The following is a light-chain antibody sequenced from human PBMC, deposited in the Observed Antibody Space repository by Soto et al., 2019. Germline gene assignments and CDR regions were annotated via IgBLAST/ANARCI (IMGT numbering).Light chain of an antibody. CDR1: QSVLYSSNNKNY. CDR2: WAS. V-gene: IGKV4-1*01. CDR3: QQYYSTPLT. Sequence: DIVMTQSPDSLAVSLGERATINCKSSQSVLYSSNNKNYLAWYQQKPGQPPKLLIYWASTRESGAPDRFSGSGSGTDFTLTISSLPAEDVAVYYCQQYYSTPLTFGGGTKVDIK. J-gene: IGKJ4*01.